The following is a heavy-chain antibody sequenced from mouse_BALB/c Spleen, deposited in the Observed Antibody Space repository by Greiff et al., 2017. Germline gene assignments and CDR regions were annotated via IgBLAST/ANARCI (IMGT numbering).Heavy chain of an antibody. CDR3: ARRGLRLAYFDV. CDR1: GFNIKDTY. V-gene: IGHV14-3*02. Sequence: EVKLLESGAELVKPGASVKLSCTASGFNIKDTYMHWVKQRPEQGLEWIGRIDPANGNTKYDPKFQGKATITADTSSNTAYLQLSSLTSEDTAVYYCARRGLRLAYFDVWGAGTTVTVSS. J-gene: IGHJ1*01. CDR2: IDPANGNT. D-gene: IGHD1-2*01.